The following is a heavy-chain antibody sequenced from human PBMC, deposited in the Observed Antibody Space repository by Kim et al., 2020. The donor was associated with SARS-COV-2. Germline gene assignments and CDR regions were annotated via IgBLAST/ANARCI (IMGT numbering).Heavy chain of an antibody. CDR2: ISSSSSYI. D-gene: IGHD2-2*01. J-gene: IGHJ6*02. CDR3: ARSLGPVVPAAYYYYYGMDV. V-gene: IGHV3-21*01. Sequence: GGSLRLSCAASGFTFSSYSMNWVRQAPGKGLEWVSSISSSSSYIYYADSVKGRFTISRDNAKNSLYLQMNSLRAEDTAVYYCARSLGPVVPAAYYYYYGMDVWGQGTTVTVSS. CDR1: GFTFSSYS.